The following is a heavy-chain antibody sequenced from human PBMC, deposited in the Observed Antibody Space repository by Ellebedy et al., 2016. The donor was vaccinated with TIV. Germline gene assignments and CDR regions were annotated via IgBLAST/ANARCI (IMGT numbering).Heavy chain of an antibody. CDR1: GYTFTGYY. J-gene: IGHJ4*02. V-gene: IGHV1-2*02. CDR2: INPNSGGT. CDR3: TRDFYDTSGYYSEDS. D-gene: IGHD3-22*01. Sequence: AASVKVSCKASGYTFTGYYIHWVRQAPGQGLEWMGWINPNSGGTNYAQKFQGRVTMTRDTSISTAYMELSRLESDDTAVFYCTRDFYDTSGYYSEDSWGQGTLVTVSS.